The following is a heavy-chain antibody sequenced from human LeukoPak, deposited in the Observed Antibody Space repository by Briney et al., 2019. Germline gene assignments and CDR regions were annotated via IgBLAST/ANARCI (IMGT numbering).Heavy chain of an antibody. CDR3: ARVCREYYFDY. D-gene: IGHD3-10*01. CDR2: IYYSGST. CDR1: GGSISSYY. J-gene: IGHJ4*02. Sequence: PSETLSLTCTVSGGSISSYYWSWIRQPPGKGLEWIGYIYYSGSTNYNPSLKSRVTISVDTSKNQFSLKLCSVTAADTAVYYCARVCREYYFDYWGQGFVVTVSS. V-gene: IGHV4-59*01.